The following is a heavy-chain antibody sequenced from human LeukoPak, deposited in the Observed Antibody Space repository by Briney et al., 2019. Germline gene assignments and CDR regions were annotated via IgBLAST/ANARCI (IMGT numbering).Heavy chain of an antibody. CDR1: GGSISSGGYY. Sequence: KPSQTLSLTCTVSGGSISSGGYYWSWIRQHPGKGLEWIGYIYYSGSTYYNPSLKSRVTISVDTSKNQFSLKLSSVTAADTAVYYCARRANSGFDAFDIWGQGTMVTVSS. CDR3: ARRANSGFDAFDI. V-gene: IGHV4-31*03. CDR2: IYYSGST. J-gene: IGHJ3*02. D-gene: IGHD3-22*01.